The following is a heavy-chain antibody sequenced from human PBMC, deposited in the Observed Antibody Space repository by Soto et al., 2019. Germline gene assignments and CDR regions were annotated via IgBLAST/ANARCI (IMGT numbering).Heavy chain of an antibody. Sequence: QITLKESGPTLVKPTQTLTLTCTFSGFSLSTSGVGVGWIRQPPGKALEWLALFYWDDDKRYSPSLKSRLTXXXXXXXXXXXXXXXXXXXXXXXXXXXXXXXXXXXTYYFDYWGQGTLVTVSS. CDR3: XXXXXXXXTYYFDY. CDR2: FYWDDDK. V-gene: IGHV2-5*02. CDR1: GFSLSTSGVG. J-gene: IGHJ4*02.